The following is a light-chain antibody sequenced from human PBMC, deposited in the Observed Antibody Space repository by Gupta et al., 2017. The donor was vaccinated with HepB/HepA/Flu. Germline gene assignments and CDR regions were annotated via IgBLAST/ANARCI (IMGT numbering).Light chain of an antibody. CDR2: QTD. J-gene: IGLJ3*02. CDR3: AVFDPSLYAWV. CDR1: RSNVGSNI. Sequence: QSGLTQPPSASGAPGQRGTISCSGSRSNVGSNIVNWYQQLPGTAPRLLIYQTDQRPSGVPERFSGSKSGTSASLAISGLQSEDESDYFCAVFDPSLYAWVFGGGTKVTVI. V-gene: IGLV1-44*01.